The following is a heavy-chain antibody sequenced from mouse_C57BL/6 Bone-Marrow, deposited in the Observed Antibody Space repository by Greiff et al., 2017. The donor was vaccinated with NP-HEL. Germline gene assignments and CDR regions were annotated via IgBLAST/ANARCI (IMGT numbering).Heavy chain of an antibody. D-gene: IGHD1-1*01. CDR1: GFTFSSYA. J-gene: IGHJ3*01. V-gene: IGHV5-9-1*02. CDR2: ISSGGDYS. Sequence: EVQGVESGEGLVKPGGSLKLSCAASGFTFSSYAMSWVRQTPEKRLEWVAYISSGGDYSYYADTVKGRFTISRDNARNTLYLQMSSLKSEDTAMYYCTREGDYYGSSVAWFAYWGQGTLVTVSA. CDR3: TREGDYYGSSVAWFAY.